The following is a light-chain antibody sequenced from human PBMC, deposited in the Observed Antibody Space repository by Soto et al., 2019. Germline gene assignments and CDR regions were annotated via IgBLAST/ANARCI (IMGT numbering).Light chain of an antibody. Sequence: DIVLTQSPVPLSLSPGDRATLSCKASETVSSYLLWYQQKPGQDPRLLIYDASERATGIPARFSGSGSETDFTLTISSLEPEDVGVYYCLHRMNWPLTLGQGTRLEI. V-gene: IGKV3-11*01. J-gene: IGKJ5*01. CDR2: DAS. CDR3: LHRMNWPLT. CDR1: ETVSSY.